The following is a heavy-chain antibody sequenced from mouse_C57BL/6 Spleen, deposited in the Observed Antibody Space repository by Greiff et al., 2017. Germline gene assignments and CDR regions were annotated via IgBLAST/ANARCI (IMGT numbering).Heavy chain of an antibody. J-gene: IGHJ2*01. V-gene: IGHV14-4*01. CDR3: TPCDGYCDY. D-gene: IGHD2-3*01. CDR1: GFNIKDDY. Sequence: VQLQQSGAELVRPGASVKLSCTASGFNIKDDYMHWVKQRPEQGLEWIGWIDPENGDTEYASKFQGKATITADTSSNTAYLQLSSLTSEDTAVYYCTPCDGYCDYWGQGTTLTVSS. CDR2: IDPENGDT.